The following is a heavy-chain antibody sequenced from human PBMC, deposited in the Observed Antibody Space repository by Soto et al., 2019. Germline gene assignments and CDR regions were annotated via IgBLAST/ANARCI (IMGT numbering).Heavy chain of an antibody. CDR2: IYSTGTT. Sequence: EVQLVESGGGLIQPGGSLRLSCAASGFTVGNNYMSWVRQAPGKRLEWVSLIYSTGTTRYADSVKGRFTVSRDNAKIALYLQMTSVRSEDTALYYCAKDGRGSGSHYNSFGYWGQGTLVTVSS. J-gene: IGHJ4*02. CDR3: AKDGRGSGSHYNSFGY. D-gene: IGHD3-10*01. CDR1: GFTVGNNY. V-gene: IGHV3-53*01.